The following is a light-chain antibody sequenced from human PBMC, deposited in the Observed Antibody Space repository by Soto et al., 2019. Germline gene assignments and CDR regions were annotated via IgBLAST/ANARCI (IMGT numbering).Light chain of an antibody. CDR1: QSVGTN. Sequence: EIVMTQSPATLSVSPGERVTLSCRASQSVGTNLAWYQQKPGQAPRLLISGASTRATGIPARFSGSGSGTEFTLTISSLQSEDFAVYYCQPYNNWPPITFGQGTRLENK. J-gene: IGKJ5*01. CDR3: QPYNNWPPIT. CDR2: GAS. V-gene: IGKV3-15*01.